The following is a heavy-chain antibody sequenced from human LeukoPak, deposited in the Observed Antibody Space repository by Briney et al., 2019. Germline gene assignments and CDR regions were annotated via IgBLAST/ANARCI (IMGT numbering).Heavy chain of an antibody. CDR1: GFNFNNYF. CDR3: TRDRIGTYYDILTGYSRVPGVDV. J-gene: IGHJ6*02. D-gene: IGHD3-9*01. V-gene: IGHV3-49*04. Sequence: PGGSLRLSCAATGFNFNNYFMTWVCQAPGKGLEWVGFIRSKAYGGTTEYAASVKGRFTISRDDSKSIAYLQMNSLKTEDTAVYYCTRDRIGTYYDILTGYSRVPGVDVWGQGTTVTVSS. CDR2: IRSKAYGGTT.